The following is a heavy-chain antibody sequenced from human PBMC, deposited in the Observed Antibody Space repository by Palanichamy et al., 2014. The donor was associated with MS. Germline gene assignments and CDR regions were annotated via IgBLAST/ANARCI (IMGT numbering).Heavy chain of an antibody. V-gene: IGHV3-53*01. CDR2: IYSSGGT. Sequence: EVQLVESGGGLIHPGGSLRLSCTASGFTVSGNYMSWVRLAPGKGLEWVSVIYSSGGTYYADSVKGRFTISRDNSKNTLYLQLNSLRAEDTAVYYCAVGAAAGSTADYVDYWGQGTLVTVSS. CDR1: GFTVSGNY. CDR3: AVGAAAGSTADYVDY. J-gene: IGHJ4*02. D-gene: IGHD6-13*01.